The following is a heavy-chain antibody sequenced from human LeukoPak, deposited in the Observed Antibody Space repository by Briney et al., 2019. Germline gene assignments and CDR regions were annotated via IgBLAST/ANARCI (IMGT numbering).Heavy chain of an antibody. Sequence: SETLSLTCTVSGGSISFYYWTWIRQSAGKGLEWIGRIYAGGNTNYSPSLKSRATLSIDTSKNHFSLKLTSVTAADTAVYYCARSSRYFDFWSGYVDYWVQGILVTVSS. CDR1: GGSISFYY. V-gene: IGHV4-4*07. CDR2: IYAGGNT. J-gene: IGHJ4*02. D-gene: IGHD3-3*01. CDR3: ARSSRYFDFWSGYVDY.